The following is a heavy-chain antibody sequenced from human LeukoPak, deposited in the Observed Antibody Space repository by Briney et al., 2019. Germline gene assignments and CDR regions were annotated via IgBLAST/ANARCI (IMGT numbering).Heavy chain of an antibody. D-gene: IGHD4-23*01. CDR3: ARDGKDYYFDY. CDR1: GFTFSSYA. CDR2: ISYDGSNK. J-gene: IGHJ4*02. V-gene: IGHV3-30*14. Sequence: GGSLRLSCAASGFTFSSYAMHWVRQAPGKGLEWVAVISYDGSNKYYADSVKGRFTISRDNSKNTLYLQMNSLRAEDTAVYYCARDGKDYYFDYWGQGTLVTVSS.